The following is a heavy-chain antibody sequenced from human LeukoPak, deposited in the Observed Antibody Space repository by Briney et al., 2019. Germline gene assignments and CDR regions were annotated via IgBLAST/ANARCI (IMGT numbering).Heavy chain of an antibody. J-gene: IGHJ4*02. CDR1: GFTFSSYS. CDR3: ARVTEAPYYFDY. Sequence: GGSLRLSCAASGFTFSSYSMNWVRQAPGKGLEWVSSISSSSSYIYYADSVKGRFTNSRDNAKNSLYLQKNSLRAEDTAVYYCARVTEAPYYFDYWGQGTLVTVSS. V-gene: IGHV3-21*01. CDR2: ISSSSSYI.